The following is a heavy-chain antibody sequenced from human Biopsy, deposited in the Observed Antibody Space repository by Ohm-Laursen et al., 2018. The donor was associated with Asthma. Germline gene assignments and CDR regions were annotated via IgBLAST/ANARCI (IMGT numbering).Heavy chain of an antibody. Sequence: ASVKVSCKASGYTFIGRHIHWMRQAPGQGLEWMGRINPNSGGTNYAQKFQGRVTMARDTSISTAYMEVSRLRSDDTAVYYCARGQKSAGDRWFDPWGQGTLVTVSS. J-gene: IGHJ5*02. CDR2: INPNSGGT. CDR3: ARGQKSAGDRWFDP. V-gene: IGHV1-2*06. D-gene: IGHD6-13*01. CDR1: GYTFIGRH.